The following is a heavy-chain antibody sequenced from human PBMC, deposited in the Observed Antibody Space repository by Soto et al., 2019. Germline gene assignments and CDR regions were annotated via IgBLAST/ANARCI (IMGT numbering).Heavy chain of an antibody. CDR1: GFSLSTSGVG. Sequence: SGPTLVKPTQTLTLTCTFSGFSLSTSGVGVGWIRQPPGKALEWLALIYWDDDKRYSPSLKSRLTITKDTSKNQVVLTMTNMDPVDTATYYCAHRSRIHLGELSFQTFDYWGQGTLVTVSS. CDR2: IYWDDDK. CDR3: AHRSRIHLGELSFQTFDY. D-gene: IGHD3-16*02. V-gene: IGHV2-5*02. J-gene: IGHJ4*02.